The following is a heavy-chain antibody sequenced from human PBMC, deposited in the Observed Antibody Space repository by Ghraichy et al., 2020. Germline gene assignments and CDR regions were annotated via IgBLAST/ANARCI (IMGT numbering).Heavy chain of an antibody. V-gene: IGHV3-23*01. D-gene: IGHD2-15*01. CDR2: ISHSGGST. J-gene: IGHJ5*02. CDR3: AKDHCAGRGGGSCYWFDP. Sequence: GESLNISCAASGFTFSTYAMSWVRQAPGKGLEWVSAISHSGGSTYYADSVKGRLTISRDNSKNTLHLQMNSLRADDTAVYYCAKDHCAGRGGGSCYWFDPWGQGTLVTVSS. CDR1: GFTFSTYA.